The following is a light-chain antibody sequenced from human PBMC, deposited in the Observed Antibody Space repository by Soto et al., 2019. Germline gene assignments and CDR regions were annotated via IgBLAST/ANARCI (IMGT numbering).Light chain of an antibody. Sequence: QPVLTQSSSASASLGPSVKLTCTLSSGHSSYIIAWHQQQPGKAPRYLMKLEGSGSYNKGSGVPDRFSGSSSGADRYLTISNLQSEDEADYYCETWDSNTFVVFGGGIKLTVL. V-gene: IGLV4-60*03. CDR1: SGHSSYI. CDR3: ETWDSNTFVV. CDR2: LEGSGSY. J-gene: IGLJ2*01.